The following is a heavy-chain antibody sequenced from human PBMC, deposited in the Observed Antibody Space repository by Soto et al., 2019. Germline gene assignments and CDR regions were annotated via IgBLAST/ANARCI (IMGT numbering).Heavy chain of an antibody. J-gene: IGHJ4*02. D-gene: IGHD2-2*01. V-gene: IGHV1-69*12. Sequence: QVQLVQSGAEVKKPGSSVKVSCKASGGTFSSYAISWVRQAPGQGLEWMGGIIPFFGTANYAQKFQGRVTITADESTTRAYRDLRSLRSEDRAVYSGASSSLIVLVPVARDYGAQEPLVTVSS. CDR1: GGTFSSYA. CDR2: IIPFFGTA. CDR3: ASSSLIVLVPVARDY.